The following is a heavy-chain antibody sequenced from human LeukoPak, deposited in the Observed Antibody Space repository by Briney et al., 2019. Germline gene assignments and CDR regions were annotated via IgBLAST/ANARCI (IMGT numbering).Heavy chain of an antibody. CDR3: ARDYSPKGYYYDSSGLPRGYYMDV. J-gene: IGHJ6*03. Sequence: RSGGSLRLSCAASGFTFDDYGMSWVRQAPGKGLEWVSGINWNGGSTGYADSVKGRFTISRDNAKNSLYLQMNSLRAEDTAVYYCARDYSPKGYYYDSSGLPRGYYMDVWGKGTTVTVSS. V-gene: IGHV3-20*04. D-gene: IGHD3-22*01. CDR2: INWNGGST. CDR1: GFTFDDYG.